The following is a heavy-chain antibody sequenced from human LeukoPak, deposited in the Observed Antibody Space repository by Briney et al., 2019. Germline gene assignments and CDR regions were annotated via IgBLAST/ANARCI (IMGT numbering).Heavy chain of an antibody. D-gene: IGHD2-8*01. CDR2: ISGYNGYT. CDR3: ARDKGYCTNGVCYRPYYYYMDV. Sequence: GASVKVSCKASGYTFTSYGINWVRQAPGQGLEWMGWISGYNGYTYYAQKLQGRVTMTTDTSTSTAYMELRSLRSGDTAVYYCARDKGYCTNGVCYRPYYYYMDVWGKGTTVTVSS. CDR1: GYTFTSYG. V-gene: IGHV1-18*01. J-gene: IGHJ6*03.